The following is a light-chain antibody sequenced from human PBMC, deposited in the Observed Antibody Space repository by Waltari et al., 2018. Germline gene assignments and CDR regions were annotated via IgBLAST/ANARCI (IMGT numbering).Light chain of an antibody. CDR3: SSYTSSSTVV. J-gene: IGLJ2*01. CDR2: DVS. CDR1: SSAVGGYNY. V-gene: IGLV2-14*03. Sequence: QSALTQPASVSGSPGQSITISCTGTSSAVGGYNYVSWYQQHPARAPKLIIYDVSNRPSGVSNRFSGSKSGNTASLTISGLQAEDEADYYCSSYTSSSTVVFGGGTKLTVL.